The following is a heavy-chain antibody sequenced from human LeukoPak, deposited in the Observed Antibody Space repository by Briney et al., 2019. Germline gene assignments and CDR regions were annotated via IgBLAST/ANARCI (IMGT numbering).Heavy chain of an antibody. CDR3: ARDDGAVAGTWDY. CDR1: GGTFSSYA. V-gene: IGHV1-69*13. CDR2: IIPIFGTA. Sequence: ASVKVSCKASGGTFSSYAISWVRQAPGQGLEWMGGIIPIFGTANYAQKFQGRVTITADESTSTAYMELSSLRSEDTAVYYCARDDGAVAGTWDYWGQGTLVTVSS. J-gene: IGHJ4*02. D-gene: IGHD6-19*01.